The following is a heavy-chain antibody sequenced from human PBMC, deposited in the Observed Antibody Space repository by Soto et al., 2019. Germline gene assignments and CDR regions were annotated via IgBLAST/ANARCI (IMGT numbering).Heavy chain of an antibody. CDR1: GFTFDDYT. CDR2: ISWDGGST. D-gene: IGHD6-6*01. CDR3: VKDNGPQYSSSSGYYYYYGMEV. J-gene: IGHJ6*02. Sequence: EGSLRLSCAASGFTFDDYTMHWVRQAPGKGLEWVSLISWDGGSTYYADSVKGRFTISRDNSKNSLYLQMNSLKNEDTDLYYCVKDNGPQYSSSSGYYYYYGMEVWGQGTTVTVSS. V-gene: IGHV3-43*01.